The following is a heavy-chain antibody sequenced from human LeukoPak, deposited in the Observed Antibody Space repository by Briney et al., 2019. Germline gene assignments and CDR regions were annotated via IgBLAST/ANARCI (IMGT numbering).Heavy chain of an antibody. D-gene: IGHD3-22*01. J-gene: IGHJ4*02. V-gene: IGHV3-66*02. CDR2: IYSGGSA. Sequence: GGSLTLSCAASGFTVSSKYMSWVGQAPPKGREGEAVIYSGGSAYYGDSVKGRFTISSHNPQNTVSLNMNSLRAADTAVYYCARGAPHSMIVVLSVGASLEYYFDYWGQGTLVTVSS. CDR1: GFTVSSKY. CDR3: ARGAPHSMIVVLSVGASLEYYFDY.